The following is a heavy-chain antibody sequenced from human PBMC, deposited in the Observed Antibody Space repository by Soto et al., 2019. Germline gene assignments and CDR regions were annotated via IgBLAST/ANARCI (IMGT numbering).Heavy chain of an antibody. J-gene: IGHJ4*02. CDR1: GFTVSSNY. D-gene: IGHD1-26*01. V-gene: IGHV3-53*02. CDR2: IYSGGST. Sequence: EVQLVETGGGLIQPGGSLRLSCAASGFTVSSNYMSWARQAPGKGLEWVSVIYSGGSTYYADSVKGRFTISRDNSKNTLYLQMNSLRAEDTAVYYCAREVDASYYPYFDYWGQGTLVTVSS. CDR3: AREVDASYYPYFDY.